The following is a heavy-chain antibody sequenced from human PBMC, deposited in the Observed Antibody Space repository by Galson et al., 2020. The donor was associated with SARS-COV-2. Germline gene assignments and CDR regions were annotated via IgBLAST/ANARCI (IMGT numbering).Heavy chain of an antibody. CDR1: GGSFSGYY. Sequence: SETPSLTCAVHGGSFSGYYWSWIRQPPGKGLEWIGEINHSGSTNYNPSLKSRVTISVDTSKNQFSLKLNSVTAADTAVYYCARDSIAATGNYYGMDVWGQGTTVTVSS. V-gene: IGHV4-34*01. CDR2: INHSGST. CDR3: ARDSIAATGNYYGMDV. J-gene: IGHJ6*02. D-gene: IGHD6-13*01.